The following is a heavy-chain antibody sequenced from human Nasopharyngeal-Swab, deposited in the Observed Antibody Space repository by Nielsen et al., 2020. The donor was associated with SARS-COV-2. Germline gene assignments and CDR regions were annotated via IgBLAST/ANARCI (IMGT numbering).Heavy chain of an antibody. Sequence: GESLKISCVASGVIFSKYWMHWVRQAPGKGLVWVSRVNQVGSRTDYADSVRGRFTISRDNAKNTLYLQMNSLRVEDTAVYYCVKHQGSSSDQWGQGTLVTVSS. J-gene: IGHJ4*02. CDR1: GVIFSKYW. V-gene: IGHV3-74*01. CDR2: VNQVGSRT. CDR3: VKHQGSSSDQ.